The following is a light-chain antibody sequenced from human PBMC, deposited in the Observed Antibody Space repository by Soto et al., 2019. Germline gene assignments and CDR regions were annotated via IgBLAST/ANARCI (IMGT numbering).Light chain of an antibody. J-gene: IGLJ1*01. CDR2: GVN. Sequence: QSALAQPASVSGSPGQSITISCTRTGSDVGGYDFVSWYQHHPGKVPKLMISGVNNRPSGVSNRFSGSKSGNTASLTISALQAEDEADYYCTSYTSGSTPYVFGTGTKVTVL. CDR1: GSDVGGYDF. V-gene: IGLV2-14*03. CDR3: TSYTSGSTPYV.